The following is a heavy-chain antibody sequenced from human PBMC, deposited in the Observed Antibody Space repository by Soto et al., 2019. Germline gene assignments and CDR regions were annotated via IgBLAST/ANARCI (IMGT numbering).Heavy chain of an antibody. CDR2: IYWDDDK. D-gene: IGHD2-21*02. CDR1: GFSLNTGGLG. Sequence: QITLKESGPTLVKPTQTLTLTCPFSGFSLNTGGLGVGWIRQPPGKALQWLALIYWDDDKRYSPSLKSRLSIAMDSSNTQVVLTMTNRDPVDTATYCWTLSRCGGDGPRSYSSHYCAGMDVWGQGTTVTVPS. J-gene: IGHJ6*02. V-gene: IGHV2-5*02. CDR3: TLSRCGGDGPRSYSSHYCAGMDV.